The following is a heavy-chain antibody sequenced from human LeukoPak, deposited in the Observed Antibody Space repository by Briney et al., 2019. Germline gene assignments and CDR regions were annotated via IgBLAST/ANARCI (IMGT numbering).Heavy chain of an antibody. V-gene: IGHV4-31*03. CDR2: IYYSGST. CDR3: ARGEGRTYYYDSSGYYYFDY. Sequence: SQTLSLTCTVSGGSISSGGYYWSWIRQHPGRGLEWIGYIYYSGSTYYNPSLKSRVTISVDTSKNQFSLNLSSVTAADTAVYYCARGEGRTYYYDSSGYYYFDYWGQGTLVTVSS. CDR1: GGSISSGGYY. D-gene: IGHD3-22*01. J-gene: IGHJ4*02.